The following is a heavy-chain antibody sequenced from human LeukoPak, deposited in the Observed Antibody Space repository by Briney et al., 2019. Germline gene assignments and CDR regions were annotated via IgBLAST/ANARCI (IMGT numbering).Heavy chain of an antibody. CDR1: GGSISNYY. CDR2: IYYSGST. V-gene: IGHV4-59*08. D-gene: IGHD6-19*01. CDR3: ARHDPSSGWYYFDY. J-gene: IGHJ4*02. Sequence: PSETLSLTCDVSGGSISNYYWSWIRQPPGKGLEWIGFIYYSGSTDYNPSLKSRVTISVDASKNQFSLRLRSVTAADTAVYYCARHDPSSGWYYFDYWGQGTLVTVSS.